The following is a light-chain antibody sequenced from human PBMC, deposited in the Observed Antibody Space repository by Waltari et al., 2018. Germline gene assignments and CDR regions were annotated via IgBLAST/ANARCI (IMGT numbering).Light chain of an antibody. V-gene: IGKV3-20*01. CDR2: YAS. CDR1: PSVGRA. J-gene: IGKJ1*01. Sequence: EIVLTQSPGTLSLSPGERATLACRASPSVGRALAWYQQKPGQAPRLLIYYASRRATGIPDRFSGSGSGTDFSLTISTLEPEDFAVYYCQHYVRLPATFGQGTKVEI. CDR3: QHYVRLPAT.